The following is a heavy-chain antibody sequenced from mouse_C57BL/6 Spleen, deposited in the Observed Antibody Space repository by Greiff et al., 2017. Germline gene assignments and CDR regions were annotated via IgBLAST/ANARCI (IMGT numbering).Heavy chain of an antibody. CDR2: INYDGSST. CDR1: GLTFSDYY. V-gene: IGHV5-16*01. Sequence: VQLKESEGGLVQPGSSMKLSCTASGLTFSDYYMAWVRQVPEKGLEWVANINYDGSSTYYLDSLKSRFIISRDNAKNILYLQMSSLKSEDTATYYCAREGVSRGYAMDYWGQGTSVTVSS. CDR3: AREGVSRGYAMDY. J-gene: IGHJ4*01. D-gene: IGHD6-2*01.